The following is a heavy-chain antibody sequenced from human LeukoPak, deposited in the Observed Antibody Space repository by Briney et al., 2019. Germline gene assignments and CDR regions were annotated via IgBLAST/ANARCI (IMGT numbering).Heavy chain of an antibody. V-gene: IGHV1-8*01. D-gene: IGHD4-23*01. Sequence: GASVKVSCKASGYTFTSYDINWVRQATGQGLEWMGWMNPNSGNTGYAQKFQGRVTMTRNTSISTAYMELSSLRSEDTAVYYCARGLDYGGKDGEADYGMDVWGQGTTVTVSS. J-gene: IGHJ6*02. CDR3: ARGLDYGGKDGEADYGMDV. CDR1: GYTFTSYD. CDR2: MNPNSGNT.